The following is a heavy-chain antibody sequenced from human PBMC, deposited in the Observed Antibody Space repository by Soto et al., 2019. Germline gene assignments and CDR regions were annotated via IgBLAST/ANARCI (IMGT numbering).Heavy chain of an antibody. V-gene: IGHV3-74*01. J-gene: IGHJ4*02. Sequence: GWSLRLSCAASGFTFSSYWMYLVRQAPGKGLVWVSRIKTDGSITSYADSVKGRFTVSRDNARDMLYLQMNSLRAEDTAVYYCAKDMNSVPEYWGKGTLVTVS. CDR3: AKDMNSVPEY. CDR2: IKTDGSIT. D-gene: IGHD1-7*01. CDR1: GFTFSSYW.